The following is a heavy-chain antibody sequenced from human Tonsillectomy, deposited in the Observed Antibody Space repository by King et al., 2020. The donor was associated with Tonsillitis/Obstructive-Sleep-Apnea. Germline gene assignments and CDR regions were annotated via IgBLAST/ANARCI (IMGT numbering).Heavy chain of an antibody. CDR2: ISGSGGSI. CDR3: AKVAGSYYYDSSGYSTEGGFDY. Sequence: VQLVESGGGLVQPGGSLRLSCAASGFTFSSYAMSWVRQAPGKGLEWGSAISGSGGSIYYADSVKGRFTISRDNSKNTLYLQMNSLRAEDTAVYYCAKVAGSYYYDSSGYSTEGGFDYWGQGTLVTVSS. CDR1: GFTFSSYA. V-gene: IGHV3-23*04. J-gene: IGHJ4*02. D-gene: IGHD3-22*01.